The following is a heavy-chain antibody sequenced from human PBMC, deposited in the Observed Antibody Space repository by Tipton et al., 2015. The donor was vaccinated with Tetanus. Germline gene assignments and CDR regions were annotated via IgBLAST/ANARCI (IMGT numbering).Heavy chain of an antibody. J-gene: IGHJ4*02. D-gene: IGHD5/OR15-5a*01. CDR1: GFIFGDYG. CDR3: ARGDPRWGFVYALDH. V-gene: IGHV3-33*01. Sequence: QVQLVQSGGGVVQPGGSLRISCEASGFIFGDYGIHWVRQAPGKGLEWVAVIWYDGSQKYYGDSVKGRFTLSRDNSMNTACLQMNSLRAQDTAVYFCARGDPRWGFVYALDHWGQGTKVTVSS. CDR2: IWYDGSQK.